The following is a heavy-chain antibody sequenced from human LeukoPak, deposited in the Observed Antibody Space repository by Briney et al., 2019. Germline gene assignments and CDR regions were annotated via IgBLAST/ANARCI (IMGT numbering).Heavy chain of an antibody. Sequence: ASVTVSCKASGYTFTGYYIHWLRQAPGQGLEWMGWINPNSGGTNYAQKFQGRVTMTRDTSISTAYMELSRLRPDDTATYYCARVATIIPFDPWGQGTLVTVSS. V-gene: IGHV1-2*02. CDR2: INPNSGGT. CDR3: ARVATIIPFDP. D-gene: IGHD5-12*01. J-gene: IGHJ5*02. CDR1: GYTFTGYY.